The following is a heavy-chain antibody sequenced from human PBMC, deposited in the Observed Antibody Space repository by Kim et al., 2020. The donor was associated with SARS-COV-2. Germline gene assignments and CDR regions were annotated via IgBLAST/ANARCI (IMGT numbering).Heavy chain of an antibody. Sequence: YADSVKGRFTISRDNSKNTLYLQMNSLRAENTAVYYCAKGRRFSAGWFDPWGQGTLVTVSS. V-gene: IGHV3-23*01. CDR3: AKGRRFSAGWFDP. D-gene: IGHD3-3*01. J-gene: IGHJ5*02.